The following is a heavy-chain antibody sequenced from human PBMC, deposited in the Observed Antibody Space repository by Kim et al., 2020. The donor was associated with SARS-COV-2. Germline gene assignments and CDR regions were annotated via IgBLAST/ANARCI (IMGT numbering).Heavy chain of an antibody. D-gene: IGHD2-2*01. J-gene: IGHJ6*02. CDR3: ANIVVVPAAMRTQRDYYYYGMDV. V-gene: IGHV4-34*01. CDR1: GGSFSGYY. Sequence: SETLSLTCAVYGGSFSGYYWSWIRQPPGKGLEWIGEINHSGSTNYNPSLKSRVTISVDTSKNQFSLKLSSVTAADTAVYYCANIVVVPAAMRTQRDYYYYGMDVWGQGTTVTVSS. CDR2: INHSGST.